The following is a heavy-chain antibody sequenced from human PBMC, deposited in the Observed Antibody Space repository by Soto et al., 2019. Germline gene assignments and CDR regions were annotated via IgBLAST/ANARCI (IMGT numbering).Heavy chain of an antibody. D-gene: IGHD2-15*01. J-gene: IGHJ5*02. V-gene: IGHV4-39*01. CDR3: ARTIVVVVAAIPGWFDP. Sequence: SETLSLTCTVSGGSIISSSYYWVWIRQPPGKGLEWIGSIYYSGSTYYNPSLKSRVTISVDTSKNQFSLKLSSVTAADTAVYYCARTIVVVVAAIPGWFDPWGQGTLVTVSS. CDR2: IYYSGST. CDR1: GGSIISSSYY.